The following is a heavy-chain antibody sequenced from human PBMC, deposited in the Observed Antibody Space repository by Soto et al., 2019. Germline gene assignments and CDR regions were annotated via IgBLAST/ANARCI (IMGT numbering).Heavy chain of an antibody. CDR2: ISAYNGNT. Sequence: ASVKVSCKASGYTFTSYGISWVRQAPGQGLEWMGWISAYNGNTNSAQKLQGRVTLTTDTSTSTAYMELRSLRSDDTAVYYCAREDGYCSGGNCYSRGWLEPWGQGTLVTVSS. V-gene: IGHV1-18*01. CDR3: AREDGYCSGGNCYSRGWLEP. D-gene: IGHD2-15*01. CDR1: GYTFTSYG. J-gene: IGHJ5*02.